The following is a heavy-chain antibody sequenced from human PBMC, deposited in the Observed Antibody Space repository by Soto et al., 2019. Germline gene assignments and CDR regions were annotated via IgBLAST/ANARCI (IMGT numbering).Heavy chain of an antibody. CDR2: ISSNGINT. J-gene: IGHJ3*02. CDR1: GFTFSSFA. D-gene: IGHD3-3*01. Sequence: GGSLRLSCAASGFTFSSFAMHWVRQPPGKGQEYVSVISSNGINTHYANSVKGRFTISRDNSKNTLYLQMGSLRADDMAVYYCARGSYYETEGDDAYDIWGQGTMVTVSS. CDR3: ARGSYYETEGDDAYDI. V-gene: IGHV3-64*01.